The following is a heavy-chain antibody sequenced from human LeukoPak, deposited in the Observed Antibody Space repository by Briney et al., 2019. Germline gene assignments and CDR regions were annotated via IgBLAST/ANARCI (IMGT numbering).Heavy chain of an antibody. CDR2: ISGSGSST. Sequence: GGSLRLSCAASGFTFSSYAMSWVRQAPGKGLKWVSGISGSGSSTYYADSVKGRFTISRDNSKNTVYLQMNSLRADDTAVYYCAKTMGAIDHDYWGQGTLVTVSS. J-gene: IGHJ4*02. CDR1: GFTFSSYA. V-gene: IGHV3-23*01. D-gene: IGHD1-26*01. CDR3: AKTMGAIDHDY.